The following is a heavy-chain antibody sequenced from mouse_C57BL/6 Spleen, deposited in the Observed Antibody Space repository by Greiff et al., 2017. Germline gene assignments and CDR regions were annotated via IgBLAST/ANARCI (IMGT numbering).Heavy chain of an antibody. CDR1: GYAFSSYW. V-gene: IGHV1-80*01. J-gene: IGHJ2*01. CDR3: ARLGGFGTTVVGFDY. CDR2: IYPGDGDT. Sequence: QVQLQQSGAELVKPGASVKISCKASGYAFSSYWMNWVKQRPGKGLEWIGQIYPGDGDTNYNGKFKGKATLTADKSSSTAYMQLSSLTSDDSAVYCCARLGGFGTTVVGFDYWGQGTTLTVSS. D-gene: IGHD1-1*01.